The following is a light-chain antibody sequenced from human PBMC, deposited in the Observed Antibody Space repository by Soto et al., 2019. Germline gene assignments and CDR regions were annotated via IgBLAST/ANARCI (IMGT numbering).Light chain of an antibody. CDR1: QSVLFSSKNKNY. CDR3: HQYYNTPPT. Sequence: DIVMTQSPDSLAVSLGERATINCKSSQSVLFSSKNKNYLAWYQQKPGQPPKLLIYWASTRESGVPDRFSGGGSGTEFTLTISSLQAEDVAVYYCHQYYNTPPTFGQGTKVEIK. J-gene: IGKJ1*01. V-gene: IGKV4-1*01. CDR2: WAS.